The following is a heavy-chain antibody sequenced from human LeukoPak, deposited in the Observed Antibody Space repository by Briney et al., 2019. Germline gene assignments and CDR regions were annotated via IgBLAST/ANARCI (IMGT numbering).Heavy chain of an antibody. D-gene: IGHD1-26*01. Sequence: GGSLRLSCAAFGLTFSSYAMSWVRQAPGSGLEWVSTISGNGVSTHYADSVKGRFTISRDNSKNMLYLQMNSLRAEDTAVYYCAWELPSFDYWGQGTLVTVSS. CDR2: ISGNGVST. J-gene: IGHJ4*02. CDR1: GLTFSSYA. CDR3: AWELPSFDY. V-gene: IGHV3-23*01.